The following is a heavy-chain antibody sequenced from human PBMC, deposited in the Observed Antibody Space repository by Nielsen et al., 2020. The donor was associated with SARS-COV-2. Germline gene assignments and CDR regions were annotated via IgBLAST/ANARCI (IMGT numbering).Heavy chain of an antibody. CDR3: ARGSGYEDY. Sequence: GESLKISCAASGFTFSSYAMSWVRQAPGKGLEWVSAISGSGGSTYYADSVKGRFTISRDNSKNTLYLQMNSLRAEDTAVYYCARGSGYEDYWGQGTLVTVSS. CDR2: ISGSGGST. CDR1: GFTFSSYA. V-gene: IGHV3-23*01. J-gene: IGHJ4*02. D-gene: IGHD5-12*01.